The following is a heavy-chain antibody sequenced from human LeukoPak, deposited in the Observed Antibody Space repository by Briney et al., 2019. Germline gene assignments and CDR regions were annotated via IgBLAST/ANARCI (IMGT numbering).Heavy chain of an antibody. CDR3: AKRYGSGSSLTNWFDP. CDR2: IRYDGSNK. J-gene: IGHJ5*02. CDR1: GFTFSSYG. D-gene: IGHD3-10*01. V-gene: IGHV3-30*02. Sequence: PGGSLRLSCAASGFTFSSYGMQWVRQAPGKGLEWVAFIRYDGSNKYYADSVKGRFTISRDNSKNALYLQMNSLRAEDTAVYYCAKRYGSGSSLTNWFDPWGQGTLVTVSS.